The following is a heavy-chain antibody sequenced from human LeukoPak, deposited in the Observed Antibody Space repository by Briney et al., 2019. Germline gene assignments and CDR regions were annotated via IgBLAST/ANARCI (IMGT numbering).Heavy chain of an antibody. CDR1: GFTFSSYG. CDR3: ATHAGASYGSLGC. V-gene: IGHV3-23*01. D-gene: IGHD5-18*01. CDR2: ISGSGGST. J-gene: IGHJ4*02. Sequence: GGTLRLSCAASGFTFSSYGMSWVRQAPGKGLEWVSAISGSGGSTYYADSVKGRFTISRDNSKNTLYLQMNSLRAEDTAVYYCATHAGASYGSLGCWGQGTLVTVSS.